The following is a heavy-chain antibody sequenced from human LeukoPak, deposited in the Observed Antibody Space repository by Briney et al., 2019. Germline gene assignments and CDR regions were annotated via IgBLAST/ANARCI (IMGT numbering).Heavy chain of an antibody. J-gene: IGHJ4*02. CDR2: INHSGST. Sequence: SETLSLTCAVYGGSFSGYYWSWIRQPPGKGLEWIGEINHSGSTNYNPSLKSRVTISVDTSKNQFSLKLSSVTAADTAVYYCARSASSGWLFDYWGQGTLVTVSS. CDR1: GGSFSGYY. V-gene: IGHV4-34*01. D-gene: IGHD6-19*01. CDR3: ARSASSGWLFDY.